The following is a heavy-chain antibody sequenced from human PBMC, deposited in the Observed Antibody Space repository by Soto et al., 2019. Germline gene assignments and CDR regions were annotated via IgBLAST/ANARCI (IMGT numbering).Heavy chain of an antibody. CDR2: IYPGDSDT. CDR1: GYNCNTYW. Sequence: PGESLKISCEGSGYNCNTYWIGWVRQMPGKGLEWMALIYPGDSDTRYSPSFEGQVTLSVDRSTSTAYLQWSSLKASDTAIYYCATSTVSYVDIVSSTTRGYFDHWGQGTLVTVSS. CDR3: ATSTVSYVDIVSSTTRGYFDH. D-gene: IGHD5-12*01. J-gene: IGHJ4*02. V-gene: IGHV5-51*01.